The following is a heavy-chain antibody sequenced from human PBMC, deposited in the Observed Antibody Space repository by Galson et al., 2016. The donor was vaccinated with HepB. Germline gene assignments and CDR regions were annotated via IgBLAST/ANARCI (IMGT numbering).Heavy chain of an antibody. J-gene: IGHJ4*02. CDR1: GFTFSNYG. V-gene: IGHV3-30*18. CDR3: AKRHEYCPAVGCSVDY. Sequence: SLRLSCAASGFTFSNYGMHWVRQAPAKGLEWVAADSMDGRRKFYADAVKGRFTISRDNSNSMLFLQMSSLRADDTAVYYCAKRHEYCPAVGCSVDYWGQGTLVSVSS. CDR2: DSMDGRRK. D-gene: IGHD2/OR15-2a*01.